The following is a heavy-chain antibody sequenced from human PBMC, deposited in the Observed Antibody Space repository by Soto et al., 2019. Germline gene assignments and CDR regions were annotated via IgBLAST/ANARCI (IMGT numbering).Heavy chain of an antibody. CDR3: ARRRGSSLIKGYNWFDP. Sequence: SETLSLTCAVSGGSISSSNWWSWVRQPPGKGLEWIGEIYHSGSTNYNPSLKSRVTISVDKSKNQFSLKLSSVTAADTAVYYCARRRGSSLIKGYNWFDPWGQGTLVTVSS. V-gene: IGHV4-4*02. CDR1: GGSISSSNW. J-gene: IGHJ5*02. D-gene: IGHD6-13*01. CDR2: IYHSGST.